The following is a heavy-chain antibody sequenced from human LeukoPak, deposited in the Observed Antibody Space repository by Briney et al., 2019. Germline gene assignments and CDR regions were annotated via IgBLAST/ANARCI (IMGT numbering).Heavy chain of an antibody. Sequence: GGSLRLSCAASGFTFSSYSMNWVRQAPGKGLEWVSSISSSSSYIYYADSVKGRSTISRDNAKNSLYLQMNSLRAEDTAVYHCARGRNWFDPWGQGTLVTVSS. CDR2: ISSSSSYI. CDR1: GFTFSSYS. CDR3: ARGRNWFDP. V-gene: IGHV3-21*01. J-gene: IGHJ5*02.